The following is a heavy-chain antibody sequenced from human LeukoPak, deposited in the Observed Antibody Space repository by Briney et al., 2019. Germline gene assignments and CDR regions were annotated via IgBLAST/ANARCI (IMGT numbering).Heavy chain of an antibody. V-gene: IGHV4-34*01. Sequence: PSETLSLTCAVYGGSFSDYYWSWIRQPPGKGLEWIGEINHSGNTNYNPSLKSRVTISVDTSKSQFSLKLSSVTAADTAVYYCARRSCSGDNCQRRLLFWYFDLWGRGTLVTVSS. CDR1: GGSFSDYY. D-gene: IGHD2-15*01. J-gene: IGHJ2*01. CDR2: INHSGNT. CDR3: ARRSCSGDNCQRRLLFWYFDL.